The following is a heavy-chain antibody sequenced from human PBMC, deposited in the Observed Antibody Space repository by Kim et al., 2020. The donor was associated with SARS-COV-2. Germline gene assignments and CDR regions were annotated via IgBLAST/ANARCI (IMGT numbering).Heavy chain of an antibody. CDR2: IYLGDSDT. CDR1: GYNFPSYW. J-gene: IGHJ4*02. D-gene: IGHD3-16*01. V-gene: IGHV5-51*01. Sequence: GESLKISCKGSGYNFPSYWIGWVRQMPGKGLEWMGIIYLGDSDTRYSPSFRGQVTISADKSTTTAYLQWSSLKASDTAMYYFARSAGPYDYYFDYWGQGTLVTVSS. CDR3: ARSAGPYDYYFDY.